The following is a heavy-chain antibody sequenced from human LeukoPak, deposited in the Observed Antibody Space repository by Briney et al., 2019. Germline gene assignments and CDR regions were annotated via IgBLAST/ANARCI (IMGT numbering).Heavy chain of an antibody. Sequence: SETLSLTCAVYGGSFSGYYWSWIRQPPGKGLEWIGEINHSGSTNYNPSLKSRVTISADTSKNQFSLKLSSVTAADTAVYYCAGHPRYCSGGSCYFRFNWFDPWGQGTLVTVSS. CDR1: GGSFSGYY. J-gene: IGHJ5*02. V-gene: IGHV4-34*01. CDR2: INHSGST. CDR3: AGHPRYCSGGSCYFRFNWFDP. D-gene: IGHD2-15*01.